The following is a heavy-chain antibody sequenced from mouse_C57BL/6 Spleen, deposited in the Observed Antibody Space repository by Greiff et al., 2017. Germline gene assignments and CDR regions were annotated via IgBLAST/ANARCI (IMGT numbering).Heavy chain of an antibody. Sequence: EVQRVESGGGLVKPGGSLKLSCAASGFTFSSYAMSWVRQTPEKRLEWVATISDGGSYTYYPDNVKGRFPISRDNATNNLYLQMSHLKSEDTAMYDCARGRITTVVDYWGQGTTLTVSS. CDR1: GFTFSSYA. CDR2: ISDGGSYT. CDR3: ARGRITTVVDY. D-gene: IGHD1-1*01. J-gene: IGHJ2*01. V-gene: IGHV5-4*01.